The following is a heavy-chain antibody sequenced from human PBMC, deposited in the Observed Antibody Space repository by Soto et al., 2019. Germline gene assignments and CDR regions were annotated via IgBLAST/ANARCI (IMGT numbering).Heavy chain of an antibody. Sequence: SETLSLTCAVYGGAFRGYYWSWIRQPPGKGLEWLGEINDSGSTNYNPSLKSRITISLDTSKKEIPLRLSSVTAADTAVYYCARERGRYCSGESCYPFGPWGQGALVTVSS. D-gene: IGHD2-15*01. CDR2: INDSGST. V-gene: IGHV4-34*01. CDR3: ARERGRYCSGESCYPFGP. CDR1: GGAFRGYY. J-gene: IGHJ5*02.